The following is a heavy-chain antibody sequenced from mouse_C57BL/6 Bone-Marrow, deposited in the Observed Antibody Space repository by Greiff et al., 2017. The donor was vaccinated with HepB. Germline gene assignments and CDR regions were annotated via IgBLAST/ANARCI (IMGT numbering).Heavy chain of an antibody. D-gene: IGHD1-1*01. V-gene: IGHV14-4*01. Sequence: EVQLHQSGAELVRPGASVTLSCPASGFNIKDDYMPWVKQRPEQGLEWIGWIDPENGDPEYASKFQGKATITADTSSNTAYLQLSSLTSEDTAVYYCTTEGYYYGGYFDVWGTGTTVTVSS. CDR3: TTEGYYYGGYFDV. CDR2: IDPENGDP. J-gene: IGHJ1*03. CDR1: GFNIKDDY.